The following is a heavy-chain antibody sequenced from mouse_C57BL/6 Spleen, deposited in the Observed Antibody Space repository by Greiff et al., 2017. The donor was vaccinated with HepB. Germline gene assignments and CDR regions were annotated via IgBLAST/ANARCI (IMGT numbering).Heavy chain of an antibody. Sequence: VQLQQSGPELVKPGASVKISCKASGYAFSSSWMNWVKQRPGKGLEWIGRIYPGDGDTNYTGKFKGKATLTADKSSSTAYMQLRSLNSEDSAVYFCARLLTFYAMDYWGQGTSVTVSS. V-gene: IGHV1-82*01. D-gene: IGHD2-1*01. CDR3: ARLLTFYAMDY. CDR1: GYAFSSSW. J-gene: IGHJ4*01. CDR2: IYPGDGDT.